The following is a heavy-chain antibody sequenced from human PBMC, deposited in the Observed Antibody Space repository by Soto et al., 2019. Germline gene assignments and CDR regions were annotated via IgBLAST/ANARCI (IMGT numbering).Heavy chain of an antibody. CDR2: IYTSGST. Sequence: SETLSLTCTVSGGCISSSSWSWIRQPAGKGLEWIGRIYTSGSTNYNPSLKSRVTMLVDTSKNQFSLKLSSVTAADTAVYYCARESYYYGSGSPKNRRDPWGQGTLGTVSS. V-gene: IGHV4-4*07. D-gene: IGHD3-10*01. J-gene: IGHJ5*02. CDR1: GGCISSSS. CDR3: ARESYYYGSGSPKNRRDP.